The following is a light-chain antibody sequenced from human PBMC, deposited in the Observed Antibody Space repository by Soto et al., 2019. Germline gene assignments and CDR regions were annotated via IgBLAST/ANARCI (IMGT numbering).Light chain of an antibody. CDR2: RNN. CDR1: SSNIGSNY. Sequence: QSVLTQPPSASGTPGQRVIISCSGSSSNIGSNYVSWFQQFPGMAPKLLIYRNNQRPSGVPDRFSASKSGTSGSLAISGLRSEDEADYYCASWDDSLSGRVFGGGTKVTVL. V-gene: IGLV1-47*01. CDR3: ASWDDSLSGRV. J-gene: IGLJ3*02.